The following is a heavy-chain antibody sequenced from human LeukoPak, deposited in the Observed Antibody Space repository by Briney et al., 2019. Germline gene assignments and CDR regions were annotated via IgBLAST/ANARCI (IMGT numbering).Heavy chain of an antibody. V-gene: IGHV3-74*01. CDR3: ARDQDYDGGAFDI. CDR2: INSDGTTT. J-gene: IGHJ3*02. D-gene: IGHD3-16*01. CDR1: GFTFSSYW. Sequence: GGSLRLSCAASGFTFSSYWMHWVRQAPGKGLVWVSSINSDGTTTAYADSVKGRFTMSRDKAKTTLYLQMNSLRAEDTAVYYCARDQDYDGGAFDIWGQGTMVTVSS.